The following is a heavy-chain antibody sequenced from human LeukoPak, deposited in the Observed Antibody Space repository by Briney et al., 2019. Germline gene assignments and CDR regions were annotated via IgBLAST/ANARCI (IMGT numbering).Heavy chain of an antibody. CDR2: IKPDGSDK. V-gene: IGHV3-7*01. CDR1: GFTFSSYW. Sequence: GSLRLSCAASGFTFSSYWMNWVRQAPGKGLEWVANIKPDGSDKYYVDSVKGRFTISRDNAKNSLYLQMNSLRAEDTAVYYCARAYNALDVWGQGTTVTVSS. CDR3: ARAYNALDV. J-gene: IGHJ6*02.